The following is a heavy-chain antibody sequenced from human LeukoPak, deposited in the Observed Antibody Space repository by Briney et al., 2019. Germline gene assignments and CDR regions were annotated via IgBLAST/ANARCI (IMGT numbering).Heavy chain of an antibody. CDR2: INPNSGGT. V-gene: IGHV1-2*02. D-gene: IGHD6-19*01. CDR1: GYTFTGCY. CDR3: ARTAVAGIHFDY. Sequence: ASVKVSCKASGYTFTGCYMHWVRQAPGQGLEWMGWINPNSGGTNYARKFQGRVTMTRDTSISTAYMELSRLRSDDTAVYYCARTAVAGIHFDYWGQGTLVTVSS. J-gene: IGHJ4*02.